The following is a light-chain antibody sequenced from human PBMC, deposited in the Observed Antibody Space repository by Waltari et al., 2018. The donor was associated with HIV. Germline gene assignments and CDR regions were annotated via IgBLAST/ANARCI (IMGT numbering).Light chain of an antibody. V-gene: IGKV4-1*01. CDR1: QKILFSSTNNNY. CDR2: WAS. Sequence: DIVLTQSPDSLAVSLGERATMNCKSSQKILFSSTNNNYLSWYQQRPGQPPRLLIYWASSRESGVPERFTGSGSGTNFTLTISRLQADDLAVYFCQQYYSTPRTFGQGTKV. CDR3: QQYYSTPRT. J-gene: IGKJ1*01.